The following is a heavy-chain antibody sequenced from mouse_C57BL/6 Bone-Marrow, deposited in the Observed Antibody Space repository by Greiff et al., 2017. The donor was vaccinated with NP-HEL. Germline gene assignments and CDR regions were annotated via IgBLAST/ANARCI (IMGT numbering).Heavy chain of an antibody. J-gene: IGHJ3*01. CDR3: ARGGWLLPFAY. Sequence: VQLQQSGAELARPWASVKLSCKASGYTFTSYGISWVKQRTGQGLEWIGEIYPRSGNTYYNEKFKGKATLTADKSSSTAYMELRSLTSEDSAVYFCARGGWLLPFAYWDQGTLVTVSA. CDR2: IYPRSGNT. CDR1: GYTFTSYG. V-gene: IGHV1-81*01. D-gene: IGHD2-3*01.